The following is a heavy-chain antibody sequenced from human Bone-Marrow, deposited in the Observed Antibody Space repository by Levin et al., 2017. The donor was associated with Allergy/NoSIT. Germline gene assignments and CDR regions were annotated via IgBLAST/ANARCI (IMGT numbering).Heavy chain of an antibody. Sequence: SQTLSLTCTVSGGSISSGGYYWRWIRQHPEKGLEWIGYKSYRGSTYYNPSLKSRITISVDMSKNQFSLKLTSVTAADTAMYYCARALVRGYSNGVLEYWGQGTLVVVSS. V-gene: IGHV4-31*03. D-gene: IGHD4-11*01. CDR2: KSYRGST. J-gene: IGHJ4*02. CDR3: ARALVRGYSNGVLEY. CDR1: GGSISSGGYY.